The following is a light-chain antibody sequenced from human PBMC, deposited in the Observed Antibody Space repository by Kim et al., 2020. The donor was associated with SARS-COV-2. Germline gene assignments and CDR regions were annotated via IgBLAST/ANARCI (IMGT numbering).Light chain of an antibody. J-gene: IGLJ2*01. CDR3: CSYAVSNSVV. CDR1: TSDVGGYNS. V-gene: IGLV2-8*01. Sequence: QSALTQPPSASGSPGQSVTISCTGTTSDVGGYNSVSWYQQHPGKAPKLMIFEVSKRPSGVPDRFSGSKSGNTASLTVSGLQAEDEADYYCCSYAVSNSVVFGGGTQLTVL. CDR2: EVS.